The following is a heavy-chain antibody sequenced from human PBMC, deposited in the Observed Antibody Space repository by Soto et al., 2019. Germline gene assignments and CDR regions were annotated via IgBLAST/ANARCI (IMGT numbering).Heavy chain of an antibody. D-gene: IGHD1-20*01. V-gene: IGHV4-30-4*01. CDR1: GGSISSGDDF. CDR2: IYYSGST. J-gene: IGHJ6*02. CDR3: ARDRSKWKDYYYYCMDV. Sequence: SETLSLTCTVSGGSISSGDDFWTWIRQPPGKGLEWIGYIYYSGSTYYNPSLKSRLTMSVDTSKNQFSLKLSSVTAAVTAVYYCARDRSKWKDYYYYCMDVWGQGTTVTVSS.